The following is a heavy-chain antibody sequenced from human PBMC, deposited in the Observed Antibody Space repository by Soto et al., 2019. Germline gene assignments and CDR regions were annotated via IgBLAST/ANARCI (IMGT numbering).Heavy chain of an antibody. V-gene: IGHV4-59*01. CDR1: GGSMRNYF. D-gene: IGHD6-13*01. J-gene: IGHJ4*02. Sequence: SETLSLTCTVSGGSMRNYFWTWIRQPPGKGLEWIGYIHYSGTTSFFPSYNPSLRSRVTISEDTSKNQFSLKLLSVTTADTAVYFCAAGEASSRNLAPYYLDFGGQGTLVTVSS. CDR3: AAGEASSRNLAPYYLDF. CDR2: IHYSGTT.